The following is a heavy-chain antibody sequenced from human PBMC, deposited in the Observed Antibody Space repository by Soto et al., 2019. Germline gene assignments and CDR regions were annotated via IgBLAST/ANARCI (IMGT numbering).Heavy chain of an antibody. J-gene: IGHJ2*01. CDR2: IIPIFGTA. Sequence: QVQLVQSGAEVKKPGSSVKVSCKASGGTFSSYAISWVRQAPGQGLEWMGGIIPIFGTANYAQKFQGSVTITADKSTSTAYMELSSLRSEDTAVYSCARGGRLRFTDWYFDLWGRGTLVTVSS. V-gene: IGHV1-69*06. CDR1: GGTFSSYA. D-gene: IGHD5-12*01. CDR3: ARGGRLRFTDWYFDL.